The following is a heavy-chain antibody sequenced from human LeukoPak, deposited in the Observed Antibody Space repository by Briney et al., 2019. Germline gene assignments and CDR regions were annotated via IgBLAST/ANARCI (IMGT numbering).Heavy chain of an antibody. V-gene: IGHV3-48*02. CDR1: GFTFSNYA. CDR2: ISSSSSTI. J-gene: IGHJ6*03. Sequence: GGSLRLSCAASGFTFSNYAMNWVRQAAGKGLEWVSYISSSSSTIYYADSMKGRVTISRDNAKNSLYLQMDSLRDEDTAVYYCKGSSWYNYYYMDVWGKGTTVTVSS. D-gene: IGHD6-13*01. CDR3: KGSSWYNYYYMDV.